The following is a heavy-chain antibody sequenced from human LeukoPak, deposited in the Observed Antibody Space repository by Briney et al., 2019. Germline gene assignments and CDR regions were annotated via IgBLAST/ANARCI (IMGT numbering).Heavy chain of an antibody. CDR1: GFTFSSYS. J-gene: IGHJ4*02. Sequence: GGSLRLSCAASGFTFSSYSMNWVRQAPGKGLEWVANIKQDGSEKYYVDSVKGRFTISRDNAKNSLYLQMNSLRAEDTAVYYCARGRGSNNFDYWGQGTLVTVSS. V-gene: IGHV3-7*04. CDR3: ARGRGSNNFDY. CDR2: IKQDGSEK. D-gene: IGHD2/OR15-2a*01.